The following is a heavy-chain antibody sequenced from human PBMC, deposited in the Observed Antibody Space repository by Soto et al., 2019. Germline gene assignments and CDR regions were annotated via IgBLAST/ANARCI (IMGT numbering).Heavy chain of an antibody. J-gene: IGHJ4*02. V-gene: IGHV4-61*01. CDR3: VREWSYFDY. CDR2: ISYSGST. D-gene: IGHD2-8*01. CDR1: GGSVSSGTYY. Sequence: SETLSLTCTVSGGSVSSGTYYWSWIRQPPGKGLEWIGYISYSGSTDYNPSLKSRVTISVDTSKNQFSLKLNSVTAADAAVYYCVREWSYFDYWGQGTLVTVSS.